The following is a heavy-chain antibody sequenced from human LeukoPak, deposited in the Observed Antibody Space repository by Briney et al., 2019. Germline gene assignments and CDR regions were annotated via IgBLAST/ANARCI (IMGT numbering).Heavy chain of an antibody. J-gene: IGHJ5*02. V-gene: IGHV4-34*01. CDR3: ARHLLWGYCSSTSCYGRFDP. CDR1: GFTFSSYW. D-gene: IGHD2-2*01. Sequence: PGGSLRLSCAASGFTFSSYWMSWIRQPPGKGLEWIGEINHSGSTNYNPSLRSRVTISVDTSKNQFSLKLSSVTAADTAVYYCARHLLWGYCSSTSCYGRFDPWGQGTLVTVSS. CDR2: INHSGST.